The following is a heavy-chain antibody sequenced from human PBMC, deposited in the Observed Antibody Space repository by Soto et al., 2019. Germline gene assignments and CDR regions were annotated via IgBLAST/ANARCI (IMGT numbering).Heavy chain of an antibody. CDR1: GGSISSSSYY. CDR2: IYYSGST. J-gene: IGHJ6*02. D-gene: IGHD4-17*01. Sequence: SETLSLTYTVSGGSISSSSYYWGWIRQPPGKGLEWIGSIYYSGSTYYNPSLKSRVTISVDTSKNQFSLKLSSVTAADTAVYYCAKDTIIETTVTTGDYYYYYGMDVWGQGTTVTVSS. V-gene: IGHV4-39*02. CDR3: AKDTIIETTVTTGDYYYYYGMDV.